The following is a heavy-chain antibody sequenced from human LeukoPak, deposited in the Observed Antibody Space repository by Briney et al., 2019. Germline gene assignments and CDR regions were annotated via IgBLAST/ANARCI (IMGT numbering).Heavy chain of an antibody. J-gene: IGHJ4*02. Sequence: PSETLSLTCAVYGGSFSGYYWSWIRQPPGKGLEWIGEINHSGSTNYNPSLKSRVTISVDTSKNLFSLKLSSVTAADTAVYYCARVGVGDVVVPAAPFDYWGQGTLVTVSS. V-gene: IGHV4-34*01. CDR3: ARVGVGDVVVPAAPFDY. CDR2: INHSGST. CDR1: GGSFSGYY. D-gene: IGHD2-2*01.